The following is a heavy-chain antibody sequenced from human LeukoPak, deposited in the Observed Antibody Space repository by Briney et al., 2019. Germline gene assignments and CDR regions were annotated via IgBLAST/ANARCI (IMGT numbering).Heavy chain of an antibody. CDR1: GFTFSSYE. Sequence: GGSLRLSCAASGFTFSSYEMNWVRQAPGKGLEWVAVISYDGSNKYYADSVKGRFTISRDNSKNTLYLQMNSLRAEDTAVYYCAKDRYYYDSSGYLDYWGQGTLVTVSS. CDR3: AKDRYYYDSSGYLDY. CDR2: ISYDGSNK. V-gene: IGHV3-30*18. D-gene: IGHD3-22*01. J-gene: IGHJ4*02.